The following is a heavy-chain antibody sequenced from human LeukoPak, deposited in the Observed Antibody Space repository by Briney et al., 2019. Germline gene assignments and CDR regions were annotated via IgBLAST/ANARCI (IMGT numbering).Heavy chain of an antibody. CDR2: ISWNSGSI. J-gene: IGHJ4*02. Sequence: GGSLRLSCAASGFTFDDYAMHWVRQAPGKGLEWVSGISWNSGSIGYADSVKGRFTISRDNAKNSLYLQMNSLRAEDMAAYYCAKVAGYSSGWYYFDYWGQGTLVTVSS. D-gene: IGHD6-19*01. CDR1: GFTFDDYA. V-gene: IGHV3-9*03. CDR3: AKVAGYSSGWYYFDY.